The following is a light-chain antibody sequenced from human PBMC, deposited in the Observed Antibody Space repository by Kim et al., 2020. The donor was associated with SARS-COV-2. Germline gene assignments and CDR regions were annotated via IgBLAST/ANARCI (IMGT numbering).Light chain of an antibody. CDR1: QGISSY. Sequence: ATTGDKDTISCRKSQGISSYLAWYQQKPGKAPELLIYAASALQSGVPSRFSGSGSETDFTLTISCLQSEDFATYYCQQYYSFPLTFGGGTKVDIK. J-gene: IGKJ4*01. CDR3: QQYYSFPLT. CDR2: AAS. V-gene: IGKV1D-8*01.